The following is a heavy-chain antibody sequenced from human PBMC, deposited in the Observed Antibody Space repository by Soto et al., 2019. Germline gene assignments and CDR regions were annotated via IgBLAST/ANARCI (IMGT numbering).Heavy chain of an antibody. J-gene: IGHJ6*02. CDR1: GYTFTSYG. CDR2: ISAYNGNT. D-gene: IGHD1-1*01. Sequence: QVQLVQSGAEVKKPGASVKFSFKASGYTFTSYGISWVRQAPGQGREWMGWISAYNGNTNYAQKLQGRVTMTTDTSTSTAYMELRSLRSDDTAVYYCARVQLRRAYYYYGMDVWGQGTTVTVSS. V-gene: IGHV1-18*01. CDR3: ARVQLRRAYYYYGMDV.